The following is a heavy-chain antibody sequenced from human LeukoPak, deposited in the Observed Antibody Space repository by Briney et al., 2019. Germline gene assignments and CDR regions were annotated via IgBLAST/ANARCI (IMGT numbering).Heavy chain of an antibody. CDR2: IYTSGST. Sequence: SETLSLTRTVSGGSISSYYWSWIRQPPGKGLEWIGYIYTSGSTNYNPSLKSRVTISVDTSKNQFSLKLSSVTAADTAVYYCARCAWGSATYWYFDLWGRGTLVTVSS. CDR1: GGSISSYY. D-gene: IGHD7-27*01. J-gene: IGHJ2*01. V-gene: IGHV4-4*09. CDR3: ARCAWGSATYWYFDL.